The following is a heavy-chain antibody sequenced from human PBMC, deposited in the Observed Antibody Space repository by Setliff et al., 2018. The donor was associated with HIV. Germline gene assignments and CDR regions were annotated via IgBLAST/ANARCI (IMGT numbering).Heavy chain of an antibody. CDR3: AREVVGATERYYFDY. V-gene: IGHV3-48*04. CDR1: GFTLSSYS. D-gene: IGHD1-26*01. J-gene: IGHJ4*02. CDR2: ISSSGSTI. Sequence: GGSLRLSCEASGFTLSSYSMNWVRQAPGKGLEWVSYISSSGSTIYYADSVKGRFTISRDNAKNSLYLQMNSLRAEDTAVYYCAREVVGATERYYFDYWGQGTLVTVSS.